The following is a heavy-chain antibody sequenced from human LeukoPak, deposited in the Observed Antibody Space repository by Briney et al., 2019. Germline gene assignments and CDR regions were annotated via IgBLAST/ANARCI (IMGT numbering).Heavy chain of an antibody. CDR2: ISGSGGST. J-gene: IGHJ4*02. V-gene: IGHV3-23*01. Sequence: GGSLRLSCAASGFTFSSYAMSWVRQAPGKGLEWVSAISGSGGSTYYADSVKGRFTISRDNSKNTLYLQMNSLRAEDTAVYYCAKKAGYCSGGSCYCSYYFDYWGQGTLVTVSS. CDR3: AKKAGYCSGGSCYCSYYFDY. CDR1: GFTFSSYA. D-gene: IGHD2-15*01.